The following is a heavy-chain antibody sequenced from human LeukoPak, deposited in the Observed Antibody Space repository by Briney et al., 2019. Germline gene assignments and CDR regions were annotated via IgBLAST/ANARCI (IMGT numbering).Heavy chain of an antibody. Sequence: GGSLRLSCAASGFTLSSYSMNWVRQAPGKGLEWVSSIRSSSSYIYYADSVKGRFTIARDDAKNSLYLQMNSLRAEDTAVYYCAREDWPPYCSGGSCYSRYFDLWGRGTLVTVSS. J-gene: IGHJ2*01. D-gene: IGHD2-15*01. CDR1: GFTLSSYS. CDR2: IRSSSSYI. V-gene: IGHV3-21*01. CDR3: AREDWPPYCSGGSCYSRYFDL.